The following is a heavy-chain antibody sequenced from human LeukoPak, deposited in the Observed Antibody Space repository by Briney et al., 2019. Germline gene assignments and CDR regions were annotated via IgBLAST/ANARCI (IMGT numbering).Heavy chain of an antibody. CDR2: INPNSGGT. CDR3: ARDLNRQDDYGAY. Sequence: ASVKVSCTASGYTFTGYYMHWVRQAPGQGLEWMGWINPNSGGTNYAQKFQGRVTMTRDTSISTAYMELSRLRSDDTAVYYCARDLNRQDDYGAYWGQGTLVTVSS. V-gene: IGHV1-2*02. J-gene: IGHJ4*02. CDR1: GYTFTGYY.